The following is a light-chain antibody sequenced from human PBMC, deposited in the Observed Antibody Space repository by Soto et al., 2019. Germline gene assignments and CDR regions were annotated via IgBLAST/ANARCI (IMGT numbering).Light chain of an antibody. CDR3: QQFSSYPLT. CDR1: QTVRNNY. CDR2: DAS. Sequence: EFVLTQSPGTLSLSPGGRATFSCRASQTVRNNYLAWYQQKPGQAPRLLIYDASSRATGIPDRFSGGGSGTDFTLTISRLEPEDFAVYYCQQFSSYPLTFGGGTKVDIK. J-gene: IGKJ4*01. V-gene: IGKV3-20*01.